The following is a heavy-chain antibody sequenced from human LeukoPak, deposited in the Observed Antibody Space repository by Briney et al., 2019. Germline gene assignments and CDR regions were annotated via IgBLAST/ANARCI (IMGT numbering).Heavy chain of an antibody. J-gene: IGHJ5*02. CDR2: INPHSRAT. D-gene: IGHD5/OR15-5a*01. CDR3: VATSVTHTRDP. CDR1: GNDFSDFY. Sequence: GASVKVSCKASGNDFSDFYFNWVRQAPGRGLEWVGWINPHSRATHYAQRFQGRVTMEATITTAYMELNSLTSDDTAVYYCVATSVTHTRDPWGQGTLVTVSS. V-gene: IGHV1-2*02.